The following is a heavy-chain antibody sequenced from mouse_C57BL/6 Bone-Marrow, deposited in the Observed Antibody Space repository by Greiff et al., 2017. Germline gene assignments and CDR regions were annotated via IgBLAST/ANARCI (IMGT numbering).Heavy chain of an antibody. Sequence: QVQLQQPGAELVKPGASVKLSCKASGYTFTSYWMHWVKQRPGRGLEWIGRTDPNSGGTKYNEKFKSKATLTVDKPSSTAYMQLSSLTSEDSAVYYCAREGGYYIYAMDYWGQGTSVTVSS. CDR2: TDPNSGGT. D-gene: IGHD2-3*01. J-gene: IGHJ4*01. CDR1: GYTFTSYW. CDR3: AREGGYYIYAMDY. V-gene: IGHV1-72*01.